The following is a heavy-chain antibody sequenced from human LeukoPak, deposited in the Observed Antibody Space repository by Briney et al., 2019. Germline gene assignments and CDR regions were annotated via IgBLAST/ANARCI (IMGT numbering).Heavy chain of an antibody. V-gene: IGHV4-30-2*01. CDR2: IYHSGST. CDR1: GGSISSGGYS. Sequence: PSQTLSLTCAVSGGSISSGGYSWSWLRQPPGRGLEGIGYIYHSGSTYYNPSLKSRVTISVDRSKNQFSLKLSSVTAADTAVYYCARGFRSSDYYYDSSGDAFDIWGQGTMVTVSS. J-gene: IGHJ3*02. CDR3: ARGFRSSDYYYDSSGDAFDI. D-gene: IGHD3-22*01.